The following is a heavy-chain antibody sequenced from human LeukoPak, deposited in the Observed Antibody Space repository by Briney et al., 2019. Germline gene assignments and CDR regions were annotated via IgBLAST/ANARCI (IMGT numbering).Heavy chain of an antibody. CDR1: GFTFNNYG. J-gene: IGHJ4*02. CDR3: AKDRETTASGTFDY. D-gene: IGHD6-13*01. CDR2: ISEDGRHK. Sequence: PGRSLRLSCAAPGFTFNNYGMHYVRQAPGKGLEWVAVISEDGRHKNYADSVKGRFTISRDNSNNTLYLQMNSLRAEDTGVYYCAKDRETTASGTFDYWGQGTLVTVSS. V-gene: IGHV3-30*18.